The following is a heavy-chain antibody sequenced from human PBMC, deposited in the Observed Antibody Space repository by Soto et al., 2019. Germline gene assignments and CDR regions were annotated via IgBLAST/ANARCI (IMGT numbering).Heavy chain of an antibody. CDR1: GFTFSSYA. J-gene: IGHJ4*02. CDR3: AKRLAGNIVVVPAATIDY. D-gene: IGHD2-2*01. Sequence: PGGSLRLSCAASGFTFSSYAMSWVRQAPGKGLEWVSAISGSGGSTYYADSVKGRFTISRDNSKNTLYLQMSSLRAEDTAVYYCAKRLAGNIVVVPAATIDYWGQGTLVTVSS. V-gene: IGHV3-23*01. CDR2: ISGSGGST.